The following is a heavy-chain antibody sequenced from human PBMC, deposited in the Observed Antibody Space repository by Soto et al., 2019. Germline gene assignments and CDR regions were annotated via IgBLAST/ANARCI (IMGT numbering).Heavy chain of an antibody. CDR2: ISYDGSNK. V-gene: IGHV3-30-3*01. D-gene: IGHD2-21*01. J-gene: IGHJ4*02. Sequence: GGSLRLSCAASGFTFSSYAMHWVRQAPGKGLEWVAVISYDGSNKYYADSVKGRFTISRDNSKNTLYLQMNSLRAEDTAVYYCARDLDYSYYFDYWGQGTLVTVSS. CDR1: GFTFSSYA. CDR3: ARDLDYSYYFDY.